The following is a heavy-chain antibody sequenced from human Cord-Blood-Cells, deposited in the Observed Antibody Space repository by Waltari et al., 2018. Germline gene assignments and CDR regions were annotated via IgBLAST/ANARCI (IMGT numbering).Heavy chain of an antibody. J-gene: IGHJ5*02. D-gene: IGHD2-15*01. CDR1: GYTLTELS. Sequence: QVQLVQSGAEVKKPGASVKVSCKVSGYTLTELSMHWLRQAPGKGLEWMGGVDPEDGETIYAQKFQGRVTMTEDTSTDTAYMELSSLRSEDTAVYYCATFFPVDGAASWFDPWGQGTLVTVSS. CDR3: ATFFPVDGAASWFDP. V-gene: IGHV1-24*01. CDR2: VDPEDGET.